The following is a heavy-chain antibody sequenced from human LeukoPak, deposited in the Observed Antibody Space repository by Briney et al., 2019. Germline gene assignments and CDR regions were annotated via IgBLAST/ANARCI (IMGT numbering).Heavy chain of an antibody. J-gene: IGHJ5*02. CDR1: GGSFSGYY. D-gene: IGHD2-2*01. V-gene: IGHV4-34*01. CDR2: INHSGST. CDR3: ARGRGRYCSSTSCRNWFDP. Sequence: SETLSLTCAVYGGSFSGYYWSWIRQPPGKGLEWIGEINHSGSTNYNPSLKSRVTISVDTSKNQLSLKLSSVTAADTAVYYCARGRGRYCSSTSCRNWFDPWGQGTLVTVSS.